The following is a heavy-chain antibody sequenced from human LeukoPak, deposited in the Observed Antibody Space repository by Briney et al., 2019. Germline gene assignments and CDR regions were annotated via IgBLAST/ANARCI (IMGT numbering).Heavy chain of an antibody. J-gene: IGHJ5*02. D-gene: IGHD1-26*01. CDR2: INAGNGNT. Sequence: ASVKVSCKASGYTFSSYAMHWVRQAPGQRLEWMGWINAGNGNTEYSRKFQGRVTITRDTSASTAYMEVSSLRSEDTAVYYCARGRSIVGAGDWFDPWGQGTLVTVSS. CDR1: GYTFSSYA. CDR3: ARGRSIVGAGDWFDP. V-gene: IGHV1-3*01.